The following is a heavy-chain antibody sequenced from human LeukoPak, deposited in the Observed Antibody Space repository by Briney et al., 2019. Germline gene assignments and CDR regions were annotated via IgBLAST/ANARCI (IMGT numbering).Heavy chain of an antibody. D-gene: IGHD3-10*01. J-gene: IGHJ4*02. CDR2: ISSSSSYI. Sequence: PGGSLRLSCAASGFTFSSYSMNWVRQAPGKGLEWVSSISSSSSYIYYADSVKGRFTISRDNAKNSLYLQMNSLRAEDTAVYYCARGKARGIVMVRGDSYFDYWGQGTLVTVSS. CDR1: GFTFSSYS. V-gene: IGHV3-21*01. CDR3: ARGKARGIVMVRGDSYFDY.